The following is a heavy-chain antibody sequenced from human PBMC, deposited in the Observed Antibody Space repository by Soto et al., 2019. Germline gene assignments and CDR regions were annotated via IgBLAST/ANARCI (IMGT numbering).Heavy chain of an antibody. CDR2: ISDDSSYI. Sequence: PGGSLRLSCAASGFMFSAYTMNWVRQAPGKRLEWLSSISDDSSYIDYADSLRGRFTVSRDNARNSLYLQIDSLGVEDTAVYYCATPYYFNHWGPGTLVTVSS. J-gene: IGHJ1*01. D-gene: IGHD3-16*01. V-gene: IGHV3-21*06. CDR1: GFMFSAYT. CDR3: ATPYYFNH.